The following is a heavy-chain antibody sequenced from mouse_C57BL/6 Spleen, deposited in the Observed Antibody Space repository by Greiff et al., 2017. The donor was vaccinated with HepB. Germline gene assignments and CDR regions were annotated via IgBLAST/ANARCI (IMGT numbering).Heavy chain of an antibody. Sequence: EVQLQQSGPELVKPGASVKIPCKASGYTFTDYNMDWVKQSHGKSLEWIGDINPNNGGTIYNQKFKGKATLTVDKSSSTAYMELRSLTSEDTAVYYCARSCAYYGSSYGYFDVWGTGTTVTVSS. CDR3: ARSCAYYGSSYGYFDV. V-gene: IGHV1-18*01. CDR2: INPNNGGT. D-gene: IGHD1-1*01. J-gene: IGHJ1*03. CDR1: GYTFTDYN.